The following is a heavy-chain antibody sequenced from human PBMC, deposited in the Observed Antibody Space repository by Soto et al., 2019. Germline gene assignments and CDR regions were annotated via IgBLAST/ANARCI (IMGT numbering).Heavy chain of an antibody. Sequence: QVQLVESGGGVVQPGRSLRLSCAASEFTFSSHAMNWVRQAPGKGLEWVALIWNAGNNKYYADAGSVKGRFTISRDNSRNTLYLEMNSVRADDSGVYYCARGPDYSNFGYFDYWGQGTLVTVSS. CDR2: IWNAGNNK. V-gene: IGHV3-33*01. CDR3: ARGPDYSNFGYFDY. D-gene: IGHD4-4*01. CDR1: EFTFSSHA. J-gene: IGHJ4*02.